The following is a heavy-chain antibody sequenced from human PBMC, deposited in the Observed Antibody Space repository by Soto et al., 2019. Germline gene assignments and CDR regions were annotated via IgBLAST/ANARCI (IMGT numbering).Heavy chain of an antibody. CDR3: ATGPLIGVVPAERNWFGP. D-gene: IGHD2-2*01. CDR1: GFTFSSYA. V-gene: IGHV3-23*01. J-gene: IGHJ5*02. CDR2: ISGSGGST. Sequence: EVQLLESGGGLVQPGGSLRLSCAASGFTFSSYAMSWVRQAPGKGLEWVSAISGSGGSTYYADSVKGRFTIPRDNAKNTLYLQMNSLRAEDTAVYYCATGPLIGVVPAERNWFGPWGQGTLVTVSS.